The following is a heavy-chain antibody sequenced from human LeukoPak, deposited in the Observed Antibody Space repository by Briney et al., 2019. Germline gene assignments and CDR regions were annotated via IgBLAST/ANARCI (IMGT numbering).Heavy chain of an antibody. J-gene: IGHJ4*02. Sequence: PGRSLRLSCAASGFTFSDYYMSWIRQAPGKGLEWVSYISSSSSYTNYADSVKGRFTISRDNAKNSLYLQMNSLRAEDTAVYYCARSGVRGVITPDYWGQGTLITVSS. D-gene: IGHD3-10*01. CDR1: GFTFSDYY. V-gene: IGHV3-11*06. CDR3: ARSGVRGVITPDY. CDR2: ISSSSSYT.